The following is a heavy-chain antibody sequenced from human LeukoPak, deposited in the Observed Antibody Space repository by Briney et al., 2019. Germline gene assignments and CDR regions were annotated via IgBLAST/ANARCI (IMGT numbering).Heavy chain of an antibody. CDR1: GGSISSGDYY. CDR2: IYYSGST. J-gene: IGHJ5*02. Sequence: SEILSLTCTVSGGSISSGDYYWSWIRQPPGKGLEWIGYIYYSGSTYYNPSLKSRVTISVDTSKNQFSLKLSSVTAADTAVYYCAREGYDRGFDPWGQGTLVTVSS. D-gene: IGHD1-14*01. V-gene: IGHV4-30-4*08. CDR3: AREGYDRGFDP.